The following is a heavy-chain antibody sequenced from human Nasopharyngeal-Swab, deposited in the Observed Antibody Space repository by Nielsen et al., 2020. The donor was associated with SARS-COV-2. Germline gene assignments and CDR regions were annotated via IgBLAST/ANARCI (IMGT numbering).Heavy chain of an antibody. V-gene: IGHV1-69*13. D-gene: IGHD6-6*01. J-gene: IGHJ3*02. CDR1: GGTFSSYA. CDR3: TTQLGDAFDI. CDR2: IIPIFGTA. Sequence: SVKVSCKASGGTFSSYAISWVRQAPGQGLEWTGGIIPIFGTANYAQKFQGRVTITADESTSTAYMELSSLRSEDTAVYYCTTQLGDAFDIWGQGTMVTVSS.